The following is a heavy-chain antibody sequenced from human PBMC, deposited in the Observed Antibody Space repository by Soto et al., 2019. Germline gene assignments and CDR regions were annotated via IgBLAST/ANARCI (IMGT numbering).Heavy chain of an antibody. Sequence: EVQLVESGGGLVQPGGPLSLSCAAYGFSFSRYRMNWVRQVPGKGLEWVSYLSGGGGTTYYADSVKARFTISRDNAKKSRYLQLSSLRDVDTAVYYCARDPMSGSQKLYFDYWGQGTLVTVSS. CDR1: GFSFSRYR. CDR3: ARDPMSGSQKLYFDY. V-gene: IGHV3-48*02. CDR2: LSGGGGTT. D-gene: IGHD1-26*01. J-gene: IGHJ4*02.